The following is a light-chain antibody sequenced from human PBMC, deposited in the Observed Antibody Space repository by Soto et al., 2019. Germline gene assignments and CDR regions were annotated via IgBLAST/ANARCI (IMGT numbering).Light chain of an antibody. J-gene: IGKJ1*01. CDR2: GAS. CDR1: QSVSRRL. CDR3: QQYESSRT. Sequence: EIVWTQSPGTLSLSPGERATLSGRASQSVSRRLLAWDQQKPGQATKVLIYGASTRASSIPDRFSGSGSGTDFTLVISRLEPEDFAVYYCQQYESSRTFGQGTKVEMK. V-gene: IGKV3-20*01.